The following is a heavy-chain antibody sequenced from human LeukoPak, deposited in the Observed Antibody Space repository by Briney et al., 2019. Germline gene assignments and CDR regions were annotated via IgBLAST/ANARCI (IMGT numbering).Heavy chain of an antibody. D-gene: IGHD2-2*01. V-gene: IGHV4-59*04. CDR2: IYYSGST. Sequence: SETLSLTCTVSGGSISSDYWNWIRQPPGKGLEWIGSIYYSGSTYYNPSLKSRVTISVDTSKNQFSLKLSSVTAADTAVYYCARQVDIVVVPAATNWFDPWGQGTLVTVSS. J-gene: IGHJ5*02. CDR1: GGSISSDY. CDR3: ARQVDIVVVPAATNWFDP.